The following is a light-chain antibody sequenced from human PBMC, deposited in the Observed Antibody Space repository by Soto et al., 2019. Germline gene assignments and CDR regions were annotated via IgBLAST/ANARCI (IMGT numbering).Light chain of an antibody. J-gene: IGKJ4*01. V-gene: IGKV1-39*01. CDR3: QQCYSAPWPT. CDR1: QSISTY. Sequence: DIQMTQSPSSLSASVGDRVSITCRASQSISTYLNWYQQKPGKAPKLLIYAASSLQSGVPSRFSGSGSGTDFTLTISSLQPEDFATYYCQQCYSAPWPTFGGGTKVEI. CDR2: AAS.